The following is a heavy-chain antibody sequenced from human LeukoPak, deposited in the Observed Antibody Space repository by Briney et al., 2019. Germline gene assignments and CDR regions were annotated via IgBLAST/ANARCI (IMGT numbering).Heavy chain of an antibody. J-gene: IGHJ3*01. CDR3: ARVYYNSLGYAFDV. CDR2: ISGSRSTT. CDR1: GFIFTDYY. D-gene: IGHD3-22*01. V-gene: IGHV3-11*04. Sequence: GGSLRLSCAASGFIFTDYYMSWIRQAPGKGLEWVSYISGSRSTTYYAVSVKGRFTISRDNVKNSLFLQMDSLRAEDTALYFCARVYYNSLGYAFDVWGQGTMVSVTS.